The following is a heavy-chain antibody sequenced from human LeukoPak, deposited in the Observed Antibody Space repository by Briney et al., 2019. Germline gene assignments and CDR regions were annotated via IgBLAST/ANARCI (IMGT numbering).Heavy chain of an antibody. Sequence: PGGSLRLSCAASGFTFSSYWMHWVRQAPGKGLVWVSHINSDGSGSGYADSVKGRFTISRDNAKNTLYLQMNSLRVEDTAVYYCARDLGQYYDTSDNWFDPWGQGTLVTVSS. J-gene: IGHJ5*02. D-gene: IGHD3-22*01. CDR1: GFTFSSYW. CDR2: INSDGSGS. CDR3: ARDLGQYYDTSDNWFDP. V-gene: IGHV3-74*01.